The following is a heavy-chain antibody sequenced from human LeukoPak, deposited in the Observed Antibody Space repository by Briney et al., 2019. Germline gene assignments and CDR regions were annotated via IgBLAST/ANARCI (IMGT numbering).Heavy chain of an antibody. Sequence: PSEILSLTCTVSGGSISSSSYYWGWIRQPPGKGLEWIGSIYYSGSTYYNPSLKSRVTISVDTSKNQFSLKLSSVTAADTAVYYCVRLPRYCSGGSCPGHWGQGTLVTVSS. J-gene: IGHJ4*02. V-gene: IGHV4-39*07. CDR1: GGSISSSSYY. CDR2: IYYSGST. CDR3: VRLPRYCSGGSCPGH. D-gene: IGHD2-15*01.